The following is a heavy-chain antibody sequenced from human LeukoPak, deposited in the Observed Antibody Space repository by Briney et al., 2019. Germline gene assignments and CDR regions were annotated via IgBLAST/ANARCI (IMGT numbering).Heavy chain of an antibody. CDR2: ISSNGGST. D-gene: IGHD3-16*02. CDR3: ARGLRLGELSLFDH. V-gene: IGHV3-64*01. J-gene: IGHJ4*02. Sequence: GVSLRLYCAASGFTFSSYAMHWVRQAPGKGLEYVSAISSNGGSTYYANSVKGRFTISRDNSKNTLYLQMGSLRAEDMAVYYCARGLRLGELSLFDHWGQGTLVTVSS. CDR1: GFTFSSYA.